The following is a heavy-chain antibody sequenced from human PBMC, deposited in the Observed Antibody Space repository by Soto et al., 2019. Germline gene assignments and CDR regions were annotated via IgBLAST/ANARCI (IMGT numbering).Heavy chain of an antibody. CDR1: GFTFTGFW. CDR2: IKQDGTEK. Sequence: VQLVESGGGLVQPGESLRLSCAASGFTFTGFWLNWVRQAPGKGLEWVANIKQDGTEKNAVDSVKGRFTISRDNAKNLLYLQMNSLRAEDTAVYYCARGLFNYFYGMDVWGQGSTVTVSS. CDR3: ARGLFNYFYGMDV. J-gene: IGHJ6*02. V-gene: IGHV3-7*01.